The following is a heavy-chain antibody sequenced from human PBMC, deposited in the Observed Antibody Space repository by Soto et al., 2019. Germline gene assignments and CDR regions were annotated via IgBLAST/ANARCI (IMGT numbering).Heavy chain of an antibody. V-gene: IGHV3-30-3*01. J-gene: IGHJ4*02. CDR1: GFTFSSYA. CDR3: ARDSGYDSCDY. CDR2: ISYDGSNK. Sequence: GGSLRLSCAASGFTFSSYAMHWVRQAPGKGLEWVAVISYDGSNKYYADSVKGRFTISRDNSKNTLYLQMNSLRAEDTAVYYCARDSGYDSCDYWGQGTLVTVSS. D-gene: IGHD5-12*01.